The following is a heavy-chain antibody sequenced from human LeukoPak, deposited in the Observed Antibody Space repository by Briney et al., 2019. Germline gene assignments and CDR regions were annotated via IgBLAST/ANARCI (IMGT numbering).Heavy chain of an antibody. V-gene: IGHV1-69*04. CDR1: GGTFSSYT. CDR2: IIPILGIA. J-gene: IGHJ5*02. Sequence: SVKVSCKASGGTFSSYTISWVRQAPGQGLEWMGRIIPILGIANYAQKFQGRVTITADKSTSTAYMELSSLRPEDTAVYYCARDLGIAVAGNWFDPWGQGTLVTVSS. CDR3: ARDLGIAVAGNWFDP. D-gene: IGHD6-19*01.